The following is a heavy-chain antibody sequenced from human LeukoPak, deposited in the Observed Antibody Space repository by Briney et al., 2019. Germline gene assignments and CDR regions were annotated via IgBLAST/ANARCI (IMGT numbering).Heavy chain of an antibody. V-gene: IGHV3-21*01. CDR2: ISSSSSYI. J-gene: IGHJ5*02. CDR1: GFTFSSYS. D-gene: IGHD6-13*01. Sequence: GGSLRLSCAASGFTFSSYSMNWVRQAPGKGLEWVSSISSSSSYIYYADSVKGRFTISRDNAKNSLYLQMNSLRAEDTAVYYCASIRPYSGYSSSWYSFDPWGQGTLVTVSS. CDR3: ASIRPYSGYSSSWYSFDP.